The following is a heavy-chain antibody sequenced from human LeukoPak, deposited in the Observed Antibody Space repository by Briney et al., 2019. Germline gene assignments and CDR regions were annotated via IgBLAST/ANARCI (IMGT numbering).Heavy chain of an antibody. CDR1: GFSFSSFW. Sequence: PGGALRLSCAASGFSFSSFWMHWVRQVPGKGLVWVSRINRDGGSTSYADSVKGRFTISRDNAKNTLYLQMNSLRVEDTAVYYCAREPASRGYPFDPWGQGTLVTVSS. CDR3: AREPASRGYPFDP. D-gene: IGHD3-22*01. J-gene: IGHJ5*02. V-gene: IGHV3-74*01. CDR2: INRDGGST.